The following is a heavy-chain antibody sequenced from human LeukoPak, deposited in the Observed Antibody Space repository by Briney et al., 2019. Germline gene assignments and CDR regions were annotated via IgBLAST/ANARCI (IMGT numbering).Heavy chain of an antibody. V-gene: IGHV4-28*01. D-gene: IGHD6-6*01. CDR1: GYSISSSNW. Sequence: SETLSLTCAVSGYSISSSNWWGWIRQPPGKGLEWIGYIYYSGSTYYNPSLKSRVTISVDTSKNQFSLNLSSVTAADTAVYYCARTRSSSGYYYYYMDVWGKGTTVTVSS. CDR2: IYYSGST. J-gene: IGHJ6*03. CDR3: ARTRSSSGYYYYYMDV.